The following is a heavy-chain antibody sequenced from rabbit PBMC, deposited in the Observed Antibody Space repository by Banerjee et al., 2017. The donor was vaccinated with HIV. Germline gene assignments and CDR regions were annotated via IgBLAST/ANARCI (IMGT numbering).Heavy chain of an antibody. CDR2: INTSSGNT. D-gene: IGHD1-1*01. J-gene: IGHJ4*01. CDR1: GFSFSNKYV. V-gene: IGHV1S45*01. Sequence: QEQLVESGGGLFQPGGSLALTCKASGFSFSNKYVMCWVRQAPGKGLEWIACINTSSGNTVYATWAKGRFTISRTSSTTVALQMTSLTAADTATYFCARGDDGHSGSNLWGPGTLVTVS. CDR3: ARGDDGHSGSNL.